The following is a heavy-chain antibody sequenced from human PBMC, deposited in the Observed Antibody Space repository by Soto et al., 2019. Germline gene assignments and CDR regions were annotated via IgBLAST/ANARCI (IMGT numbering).Heavy chain of an antibody. CDR1: GFPFSAYN. J-gene: IGHJ4*02. V-gene: IGHV3-21*01. D-gene: IGHD3-16*01. CDR3: SRSPEVGVRGAY. CDR2: ITVGSSHI. Sequence: GVSLRLSCTGSGFPFSAYNINWVRQAPGKGLEWVSSITVGSSHIYQPNSMKGRFTISRDDAKNSVYLQIDSRRDEDTALYYCSRSPEVGVRGAYWGQGTLVTVSS.